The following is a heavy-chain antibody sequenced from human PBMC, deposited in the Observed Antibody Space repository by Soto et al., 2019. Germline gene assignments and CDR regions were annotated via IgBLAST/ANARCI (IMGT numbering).Heavy chain of an antibody. V-gene: IGHV3-21*01. CDR1: GFTFSSYS. CDR2: ISSSSSYI. J-gene: IGHJ4*02. CDR3: ARVGGGGDNYY. Sequence: EVQLVESGGGLVKPGGSLRLSCAASGFTFSSYSMNWVRQAPGKGLEWVSSISSSSSYIYYADSVKGRFTISRDNAKNSLYLQMNSLRAEDPAVYYGARVGGGGDNYYWGQGTLVTVSS. D-gene: IGHD3-10*01.